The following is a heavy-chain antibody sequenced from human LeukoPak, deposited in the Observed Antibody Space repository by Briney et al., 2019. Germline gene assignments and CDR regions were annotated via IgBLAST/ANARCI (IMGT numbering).Heavy chain of an antibody. J-gene: IGHJ4*02. CDR2: INHSGST. Sequence: SPSETLSLTCAVYGGSFSGYYWSWIRQPPGKGLEWIGEINHSGSTNYNPSLKSRVTISVDTSKNQFSLKLSSVTAADAAVYYCASLRTVPGIAAAGTYWGQGTLVTVSS. V-gene: IGHV4-34*01. CDR1: GGSFSGYY. CDR3: ASLRTVPGIAAAGTY. D-gene: IGHD6-13*01.